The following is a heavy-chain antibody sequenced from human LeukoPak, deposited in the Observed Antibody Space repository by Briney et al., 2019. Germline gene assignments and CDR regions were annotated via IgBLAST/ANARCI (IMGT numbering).Heavy chain of an antibody. V-gene: IGHV4-59*01. CDR3: ARVGTDSSGYYDAFDI. CDR2: IYYSGST. J-gene: IGHJ3*02. Sequence: SETLSLTCAVYGGSFSGYYWSWIRQPPGKGLEWIGYIYYSGSTNYNPSLKSRVTISVDTSKNQFSLKLSSVTAADTAVYYCARVGTDSSGYYDAFDIWGQGTMVTVSS. D-gene: IGHD3-22*01. CDR1: GGSFSGYY.